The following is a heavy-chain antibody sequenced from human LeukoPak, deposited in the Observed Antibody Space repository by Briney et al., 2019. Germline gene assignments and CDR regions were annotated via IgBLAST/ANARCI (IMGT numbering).Heavy chain of an antibody. CDR1: GYTFTGYY. Sequence: ASVKVSCKASGYTFTGYYMHWVRQAPGQGLEWMGWINPNSGGTNYAQKFQGRVTMTTDTSTSTAYMELRSLRSDDTAVYFCARGEGTVPFDYWGQGTLVTVSS. J-gene: IGHJ4*02. CDR3: ARGEGTVPFDY. D-gene: IGHD3/OR15-3a*01. CDR2: INPNSGGT. V-gene: IGHV1-2*02.